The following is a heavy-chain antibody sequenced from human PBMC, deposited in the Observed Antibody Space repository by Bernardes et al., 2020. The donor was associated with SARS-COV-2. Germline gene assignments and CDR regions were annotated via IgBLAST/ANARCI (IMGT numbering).Heavy chain of an antibody. CDR2: MHYSGGS. V-gene: IGHV4-59*08. Sequence: SEPLSLTCTVSGGSVSSYYWSWIRQPPGKGLEWIGYMHYSGGSNYNPSLGGRVTISIDSSKDQFSLKLSSVTAADTAVYYCARTEWYQPFDHWGQGTLVTVSS. CDR3: ARTEWYQPFDH. D-gene: IGHD2-2*01. CDR1: GGSVSSYY. J-gene: IGHJ4*02.